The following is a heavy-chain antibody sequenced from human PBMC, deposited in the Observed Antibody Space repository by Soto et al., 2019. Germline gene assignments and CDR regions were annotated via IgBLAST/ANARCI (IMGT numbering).Heavy chain of an antibody. J-gene: IGHJ3*02. V-gene: IGHV5-10-1*01. CDR2: IDPSDSYI. CDR1: GYSFPNSW. D-gene: IGHD3-22*01. CDR3: ARLSDGNDGSGYWTFDI. Sequence: EVQLVQSGAEVKKPGESLRISCKASGYSFPNSWISWVRQMPGKGLEWMARIDPSDSYINYNPSFQGHVTISTDKSITAADLQGGSLNASDPAMYYWARLSDGNDGSGYWTFDIWGQGTMVTVSS.